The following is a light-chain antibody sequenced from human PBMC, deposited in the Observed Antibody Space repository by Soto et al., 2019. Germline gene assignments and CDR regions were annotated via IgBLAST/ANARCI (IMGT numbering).Light chain of an antibody. CDR2: AAY. Sequence: EIVMTQSPATLSVSPGERATLSCRASQSVTSTYLAWYQQRPGQAPRLLIYAAYSRATGIPDRFSGSGSGTDFTLTISRLEPEDFAVYYCQQRTNWLWTFGPGTKVDIK. J-gene: IGKJ1*01. CDR1: QSVTSTY. CDR3: QQRTNWLWT. V-gene: IGKV3D-20*02.